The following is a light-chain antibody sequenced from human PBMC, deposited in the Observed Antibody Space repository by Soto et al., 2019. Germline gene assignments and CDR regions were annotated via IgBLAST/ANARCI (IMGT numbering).Light chain of an antibody. J-gene: IGLJ2*01. Sequence: QSVLTQPASVSGSPGQSITISCTGTRSDIGAYNFVSWYQQHPGEVPKLMLYDVNVRPSGVANRFSGSNSCNTASLTISGLQAEDEADYYCTSWTTSTTMRFGGGTKLTVL. CDR2: DVN. V-gene: IGLV2-14*03. CDR3: TSWTTSTTMR. CDR1: RSDIGAYNF.